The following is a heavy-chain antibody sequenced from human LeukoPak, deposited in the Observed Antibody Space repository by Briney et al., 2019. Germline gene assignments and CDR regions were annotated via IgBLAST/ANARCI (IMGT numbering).Heavy chain of an antibody. CDR2: ISSRSSYI. CDR3: ARDNPPVSYGMDV. J-gene: IGHJ6*02. V-gene: IGHV3-21*01. CDR1: GFTFSTYT. Sequence: PGGSLRLSCAASGFTFSTYTMNWVRQAPGKGLEWVSSISSRSSYIYYADSVKGRFTISRDNAGNSLYLQMNSLRAEDTAVYYCARDNPPVSYGMDVWGQGTTVTVSS. D-gene: IGHD1-14*01.